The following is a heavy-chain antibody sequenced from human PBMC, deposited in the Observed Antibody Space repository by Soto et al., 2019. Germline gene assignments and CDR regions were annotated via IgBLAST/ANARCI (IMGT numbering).Heavy chain of an antibody. CDR1: GYTFTSYG. Sequence: QVQLVQSGAEVKKPGASVKVSCKASGYTFTSYGISWVRQAPGQGLEWMGWISAYNGNTNYAQKLEGRERMTKDTSTSTAYIELRSLRSDDTAVYYWASGPGGVVTRMDVWGQGTKVTVSS. CDR2: ISAYNGNT. J-gene: IGHJ6*02. D-gene: IGHD2-21*02. V-gene: IGHV1-18*01. CDR3: ASGPGGVVTRMDV.